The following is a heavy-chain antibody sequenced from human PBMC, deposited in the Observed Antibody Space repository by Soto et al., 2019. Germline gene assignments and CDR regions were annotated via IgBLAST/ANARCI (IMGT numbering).Heavy chain of an antibody. D-gene: IGHD2-2*02. V-gene: IGHV4-39*01. Sequence: XETLSLTCTVSGGSISSSSYYWGWIRQPPGKGLEWIGSIYYSGSTYYNPSLKSRVTISVDTSKNQFSLKLSSVTAADTAVYYCARHAGLVVVPAAIAHWGQGTLVTVSS. J-gene: IGHJ4*02. CDR3: ARHAGLVVVPAAIAH. CDR2: IYYSGST. CDR1: GGSISSSSYY.